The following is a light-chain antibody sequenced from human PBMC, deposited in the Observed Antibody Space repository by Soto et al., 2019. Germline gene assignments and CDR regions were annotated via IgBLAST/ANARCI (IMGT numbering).Light chain of an antibody. Sequence: EILLTQFQGTLSLSPGERAPLPSGASQRVSSSSFACYQQQTAQAPTLLIYGASSRATGIPDRFSGSGSGTNVSLIISRLEPEDFAVYYCQHYGNTPPSVTFGPGTKVDIK. V-gene: IGKV3-20*01. CDR2: GAS. CDR1: QRVSSSS. J-gene: IGKJ3*01. CDR3: QHYGNTPPSVT.